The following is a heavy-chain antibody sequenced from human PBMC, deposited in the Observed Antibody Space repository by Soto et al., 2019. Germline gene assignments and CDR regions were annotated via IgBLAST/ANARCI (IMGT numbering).Heavy chain of an antibody. Sequence: QVQLVESGGGVVQPGRSLRLSCAASGFTFSSYGMHWVRQAPGKGLEWVAVISYDGSNKYYADSVKGRFTISRDNSKNPLYLQMNSMRAEDTAVYYYEKDRVGEYRDYWGQGTLVTVSS. CDR3: EKDRVGEYRDY. J-gene: IGHJ4*02. CDR2: ISYDGSNK. V-gene: IGHV3-30*18. D-gene: IGHD5-18*01. CDR1: GFTFSSYG.